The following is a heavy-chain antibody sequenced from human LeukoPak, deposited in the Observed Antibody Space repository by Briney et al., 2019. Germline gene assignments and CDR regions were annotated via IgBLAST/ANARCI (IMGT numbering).Heavy chain of an antibody. CDR2: INWDDQK. Sequence: SGPTLVKPTQTLTLTCTFSGFSLTTSGVGVGWIRQPPGKALEWLALINWDDQKVYSPSLQSRLSITKDTSKNQVVLTMTNVDPVDTATYHCAHRRDSSGYQYRYWFAPWGQGTLVTVSS. CDR1: GFSLTTSGVG. D-gene: IGHD3-22*01. V-gene: IGHV2-5*02. J-gene: IGHJ5*02. CDR3: AHRRDSSGYQYRYWFAP.